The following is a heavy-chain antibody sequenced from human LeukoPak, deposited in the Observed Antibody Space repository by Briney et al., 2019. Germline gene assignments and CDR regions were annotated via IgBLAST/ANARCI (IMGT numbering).Heavy chain of an antibody. CDR2: INSDGSSI. D-gene: IGHD3-10*01. CDR3: ARPPSMLRGVIDY. CDR1: GFTFSSYW. Sequence: GGSLRLSCEASGFTFSSYWMHWVRQAPGKGLVWVSRINSDGSSISYADSVKGRFTISRDNAKNTLYLQMNSLTGDDTAVYYCARPPSMLRGVIDYWGQGALVTVSS. V-gene: IGHV3-74*01. J-gene: IGHJ4*02.